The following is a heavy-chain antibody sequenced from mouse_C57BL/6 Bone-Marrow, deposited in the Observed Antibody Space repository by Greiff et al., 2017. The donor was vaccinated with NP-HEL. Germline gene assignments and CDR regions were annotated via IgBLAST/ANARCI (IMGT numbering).Heavy chain of an antibody. D-gene: IGHD1-1*01. J-gene: IGHJ2*01. Sequence: DVQLQESGPGLVKPSQSLSLTCSVTGYSITSGYYWNWIRQFPGNKLEWMGYISYDGSNNYNPSLKNRISITRDTSKNQFFLKLNSVTTEDTATYYCARDGLLRYWGQGTTLTVSS. CDR1: GYSITSGYY. CDR2: ISYDGSN. V-gene: IGHV3-6*01. CDR3: ARDGLLRY.